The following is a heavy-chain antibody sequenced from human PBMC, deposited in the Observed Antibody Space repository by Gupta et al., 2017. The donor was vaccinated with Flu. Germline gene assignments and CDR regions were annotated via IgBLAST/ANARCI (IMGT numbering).Heavy chain of an antibody. CDR2: IDGSSNFI. J-gene: IGHJ4*01. Sequence: FSDHSLNWVRQAPGKGLEWVSSIDGSSNFIDTAYRVRGRLTISKDNAKKYLHLQMKSRGVEDTVLYYCVRGAMIDRPAFDTWDRGTLVPVS. CDR1: FSDHS. V-gene: IGHV3-21*01. CDR3: VRGAMIDRPAFDT. D-gene: IGHD3-22*01.